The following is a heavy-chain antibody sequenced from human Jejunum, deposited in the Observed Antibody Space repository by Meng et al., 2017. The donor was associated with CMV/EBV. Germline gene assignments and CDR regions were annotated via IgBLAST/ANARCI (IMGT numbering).Heavy chain of an antibody. CDR3: TRADSSNYGTLFDY. J-gene: IGHJ4*02. D-gene: IGHD4-11*01. V-gene: IGHV3-73*01. CDR2: IRGKAHSYAT. Sequence: FTFSGTAVHWVRQASGKGLEWVGSIRGKAHSYATAYTASVKGRFTISRDDSKNTAYLEMNSLKTEDTAVYYCTRADSSNYGTLFDYWGQGTLVTVSS. CDR1: FTFSGTA.